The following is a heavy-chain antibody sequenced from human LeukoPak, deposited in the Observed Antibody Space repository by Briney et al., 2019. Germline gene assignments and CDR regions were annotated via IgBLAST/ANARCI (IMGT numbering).Heavy chain of an antibody. CDR3: ARSDSSGYFYFDY. CDR2: IKQDGSEK. Sequence: GGSLRLSCAASGFTFSSYWMNWVRQAPGKGLEWVANIKQDGSEKHFVDSVKGRFTISRDNAKNSLYLQMNSLRAEDTAVYYCARSDSSGYFYFDYWGQGTLVTVSS. J-gene: IGHJ4*02. D-gene: IGHD3-22*01. V-gene: IGHV3-7*03. CDR1: GFTFSSYW.